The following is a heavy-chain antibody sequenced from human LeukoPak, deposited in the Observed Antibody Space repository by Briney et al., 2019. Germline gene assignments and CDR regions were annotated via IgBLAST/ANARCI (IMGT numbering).Heavy chain of an antibody. CDR2: IIPIFGTA. CDR3: ATGGTGTPDDY. D-gene: IGHD4-11*01. J-gene: IGHJ4*02. CDR1: GGTFSSYA. V-gene: IGHV1-69*01. Sequence: SVKVSCKASGGTFSSYAISWVRQAPGQGLEWMGGIIPIFGTANYAQKFQGRVTITADESTSTAYMELSSLRSEGTAVYYCATGGTGTPDDYWGQGTLVTVSS.